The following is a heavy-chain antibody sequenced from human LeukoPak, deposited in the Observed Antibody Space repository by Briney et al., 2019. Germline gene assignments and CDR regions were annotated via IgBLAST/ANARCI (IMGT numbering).Heavy chain of an antibody. Sequence: GESLNISCKGSGYSFTSYWIGWVRQMPGKGLEWMGIIYPGDSDTRYSPSFQGQVTISADKSISTAYMQWRSLKASDSAMYYCARRIAVAVYDYWGQGTLVTVSS. CDR2: IYPGDSDT. V-gene: IGHV5-51*01. CDR1: GYSFTSYW. CDR3: ARRIAVAVYDY. D-gene: IGHD6-19*01. J-gene: IGHJ4*02.